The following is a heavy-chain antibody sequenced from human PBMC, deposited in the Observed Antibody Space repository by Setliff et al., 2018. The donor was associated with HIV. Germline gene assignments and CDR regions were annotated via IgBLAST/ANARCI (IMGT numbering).Heavy chain of an antibody. CDR2: INTETGTP. CDR1: GYTFTTFG. J-gene: IGHJ2*01. CDR3: ARYGSDWFFDL. D-gene: IGHD4-17*01. V-gene: IGHV7-4-1*01. Sequence: ASVKVSCKASGYTFTTFGLSWVRQAPGQGLEWMGWINTETGTPMYAQGFTGRFVFSLDTSISTAYLQIDSLNAEDTAVYYCARYGSDWFFDLWGRGALVTVSS.